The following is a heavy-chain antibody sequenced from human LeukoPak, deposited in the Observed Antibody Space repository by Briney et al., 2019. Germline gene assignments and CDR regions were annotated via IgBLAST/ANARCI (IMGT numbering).Heavy chain of an antibody. Sequence: GASVKVSCKASGYTFTSYGISWVRQAPGQGLEWMAWISAYNGNTNYAQKLQGRVTMTTDTSTSTAYMELRSLRSDDTAVYYCAGGYCSSTSCSEDWFDPWGQGTLVTVSS. CDR2: ISAYNGNT. D-gene: IGHD2-2*01. CDR1: GYTFTSYG. CDR3: AGGYCSSTSCSEDWFDP. V-gene: IGHV1-18*01. J-gene: IGHJ5*02.